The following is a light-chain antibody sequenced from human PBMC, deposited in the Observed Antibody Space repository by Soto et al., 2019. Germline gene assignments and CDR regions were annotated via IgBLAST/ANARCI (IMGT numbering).Light chain of an antibody. CDR2: GNS. CDR1: SSNIGAVYD. J-gene: IGLJ2*01. CDR3: QSYDSSLSGSL. Sequence: QSVLTQPPSVSGAPGQRVTISCTGSSSNIGAVYDVHWYQQLPGTAPKLLIYGNSNRPSGVPDRFSGSKSGTSASLAITGLQAEDEPDYYCQSYDSSLSGSLFGGGTKLTVL. V-gene: IGLV1-40*01.